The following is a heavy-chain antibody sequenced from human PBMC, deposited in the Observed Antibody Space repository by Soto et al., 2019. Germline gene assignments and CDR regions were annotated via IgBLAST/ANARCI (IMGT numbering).Heavy chain of an antibody. J-gene: IGHJ5*02. Sequence: PSETLSLTCAVYGGSFSGYYWSWIRQPPGKGLEWIGEINHSGSTNYNPSLKSRVTISVDTSKNQFSLKLSSVTAADTAVYYCARGKGFHYYGSGSYYNTGWFDPWGQGTLVTVSS. D-gene: IGHD3-10*01. CDR1: GGSFSGYY. V-gene: IGHV4-34*01. CDR3: ARGKGFHYYGSGSYYNTGWFDP. CDR2: INHSGST.